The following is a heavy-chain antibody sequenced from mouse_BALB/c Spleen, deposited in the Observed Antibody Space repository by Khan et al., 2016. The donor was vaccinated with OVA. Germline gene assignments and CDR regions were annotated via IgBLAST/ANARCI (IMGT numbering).Heavy chain of an antibody. V-gene: IGHV5-6-5*01. CDR2: ISTGVTT. Sequence: EVKLQESGGGLVKPGGSLKVSCAASGFTFSNYAMSWVRQTPEKRLEWVASISTGVTTYYPDSVKGRFTISRDNARNILYLQMSSLRSDDTAMYYRARDYRFVYWGHGALVTVSA. D-gene: IGHD1-1*01. CDR1: GFTFSNYA. J-gene: IGHJ3*01. CDR3: ARDYRFVY.